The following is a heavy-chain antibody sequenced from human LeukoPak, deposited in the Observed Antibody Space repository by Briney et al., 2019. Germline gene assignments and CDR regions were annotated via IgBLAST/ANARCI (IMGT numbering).Heavy chain of an antibody. J-gene: IGHJ4*02. Sequence: SETLSLTCTVSDGAIPGYSWSWIRLAPGTGLEWIGYIYYCGDTNYNPSLQGRVTVSVDTSKNQFSLKLTSVSATDTAVYYCAGYYASEAPNYFDYWGQGTLVTVSS. CDR1: DGAIPGYS. V-gene: IGHV4-59*12. CDR3: AGYYASEAPNYFDY. CDR2: IYYCGDT. D-gene: IGHD3-16*01.